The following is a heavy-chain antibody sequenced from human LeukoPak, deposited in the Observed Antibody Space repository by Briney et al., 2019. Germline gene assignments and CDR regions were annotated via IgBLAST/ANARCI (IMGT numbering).Heavy chain of an antibody. CDR2: ISSSSSYI. D-gene: IGHD5-18*01. CDR1: GFTFSSYS. V-gene: IGHV3-21*01. Sequence: PGGSLRLSCAASGFTFSSYSMNWVRQAPGKGLEWVSSISSSSSYICYADSVKGRFTISRDNAKNSLYLQMNSLRAEDTAVYYCARWQVYVDTDWGQGALVTVSS. CDR3: ARWQVYVDTD. J-gene: IGHJ4*02.